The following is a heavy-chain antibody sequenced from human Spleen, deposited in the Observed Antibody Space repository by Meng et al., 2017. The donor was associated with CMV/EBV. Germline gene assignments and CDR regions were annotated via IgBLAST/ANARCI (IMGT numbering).Heavy chain of an antibody. V-gene: IGHV3-33*01. J-gene: IGHJ3*02. Sequence: GESLKISCAASGFAFSSYGLHWVRQAAGKGLEWVAYISSADSKTYYADSVKGRFTISRDNAKNSLYLQMTSLRAEDTAVYYCARDLAPMDAFDIWGQGTMVTVSS. CDR1: GFAFSSYG. CDR2: ISSADSKT. D-gene: IGHD5-24*01. CDR3: ARDLAPMDAFDI.